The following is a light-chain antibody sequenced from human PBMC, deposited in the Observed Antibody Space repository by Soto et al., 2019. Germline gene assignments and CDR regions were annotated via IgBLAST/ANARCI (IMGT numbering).Light chain of an antibody. Sequence: DIQMTKSPSTLSASVGDRVTITCRASQSISSWLAWYQQKPGKAPKLLIYDASNLETGVPSRFSGSGSGTDFTFTISSLQPEDIATYYCQQYSHLITFGQGTRLEIK. V-gene: IGKV1-5*01. CDR3: QQYSHLIT. CDR2: DAS. J-gene: IGKJ5*01. CDR1: QSISSW.